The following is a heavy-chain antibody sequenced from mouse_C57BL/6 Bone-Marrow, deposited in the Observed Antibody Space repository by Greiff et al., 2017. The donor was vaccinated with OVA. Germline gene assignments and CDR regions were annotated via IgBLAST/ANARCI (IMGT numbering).Heavy chain of an antibody. CDR2: IYPGSGST. V-gene: IGHV1-55*01. J-gene: IGHJ2*01. D-gene: IGHD2-1*01. CDR1: GYTFTSYW. Sequence: VQLQQPGAELVKPGASVKMSCKASGYTFTSYWITWVKQRPGQGLEWIGDIYPGSGSTNYNEKFKSKATLTVDTSSSTAYMQLSSLTSEDSAVYYCARNGNYVLYYFDYWGQGTTLTVSS. CDR3: ARNGNYVLYYFDY.